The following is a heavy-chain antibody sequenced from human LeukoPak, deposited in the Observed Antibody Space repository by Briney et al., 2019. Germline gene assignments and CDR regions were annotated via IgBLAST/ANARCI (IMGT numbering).Heavy chain of an antibody. CDR3: AGGVVPFYYGMDV. CDR2: IYYSGST. D-gene: IGHD3-3*01. J-gene: IGHJ6*02. CDR1: GASTSSSSYY. Sequence: PSQSLSPTCTVSGASTSSSSYYCGWLRQPRWRGLEWIGSIYYSGSTYYNPSLKSRVTISVDTSKNQFSLKLSSVTAADTAVYYCAGGVVPFYYGMDVWGQGTTVTVSS. V-gene: IGHV4-39*01.